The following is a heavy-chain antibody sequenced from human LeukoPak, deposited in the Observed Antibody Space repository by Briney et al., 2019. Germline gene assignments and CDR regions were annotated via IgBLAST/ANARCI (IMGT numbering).Heavy chain of an antibody. D-gene: IGHD2-21*01. CDR2: IIPFLGTT. V-gene: IGHV1-69*13. Sequence: EASAKVSCKASGGVFTTYAISWVRQAPGQGLEWMGGIIPFLGTTNYAQKFQGRVTITADEPSRTAYMELTYLRSDDTAVYYCTIIPNVILFTHYFEYWGQGTLVTVSS. CDR1: GGVFTTYA. CDR3: TIIPNVILFTHYFEY. J-gene: IGHJ4*02.